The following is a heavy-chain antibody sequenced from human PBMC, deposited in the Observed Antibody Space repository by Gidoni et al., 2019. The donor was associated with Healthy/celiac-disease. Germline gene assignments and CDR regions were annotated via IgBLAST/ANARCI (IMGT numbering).Heavy chain of an antibody. CDR2: ISYDGSNK. CDR3: ARDGDCGGDCYSLDY. J-gene: IGHJ4*02. Sequence: QVQLVESGGGVVQPGRSLRLSCAASGFTCSSYAMHWVRQAPGKGLEWVAVISYDGSNKYYADSVKGRFTISRDNSKNTLYLQMNSLRAEDTAVYYCARDGDCGGDCYSLDYWGQGTLVTVSS. D-gene: IGHD2-21*02. V-gene: IGHV3-30-3*01. CDR1: GFTCSSYA.